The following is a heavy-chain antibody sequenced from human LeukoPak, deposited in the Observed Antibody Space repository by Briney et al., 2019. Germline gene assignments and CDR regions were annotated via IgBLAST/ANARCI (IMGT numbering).Heavy chain of an antibody. CDR2: ISYDGSNK. V-gene: IGHV3-30*04. Sequence: GGSLRLSCAASGFTFSSYAMHWVRQAPGKGLEWVAVISYDGSNKYYADSVKGRFTISRDNSKNTLCLQMNSLRAVDTAVYYCARDSLLTPLYYFDYWGQGTLVTVSS. J-gene: IGHJ4*02. CDR3: ARDSLLTPLYYFDY. CDR1: GFTFSSYA. D-gene: IGHD3-9*01.